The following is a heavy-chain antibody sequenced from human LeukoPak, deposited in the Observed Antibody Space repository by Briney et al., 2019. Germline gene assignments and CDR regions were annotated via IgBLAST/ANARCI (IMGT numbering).Heavy chain of an antibody. D-gene: IGHD3-10*01. V-gene: IGHV5-51*01. CDR3: ASSIIRGGYYYYMDV. J-gene: IGHJ6*03. Sequence: RGESLKISCKGSGYSFTSYWIAWVRQMPGKGLEWMGIIYPGDSDTRYSPSFQGQVTISADKSISTAYLQWSSLKASDTAVYYCASSIIRGGYYYYMDVWGKGTTVTVSS. CDR2: IYPGDSDT. CDR1: GYSFTSYW.